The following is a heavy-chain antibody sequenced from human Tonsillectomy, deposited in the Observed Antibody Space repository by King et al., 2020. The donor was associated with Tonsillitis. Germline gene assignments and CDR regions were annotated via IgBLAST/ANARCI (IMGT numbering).Heavy chain of an antibody. D-gene: IGHD4-17*01. CDR3: ARRGYGDPLFDY. J-gene: IGHJ4*02. CDR2: IYYSGST. CDR1: GGSISSRSYY. V-gene: IGHV4-39*07. Sequence: QLQLQESGPGLVKPSETLSLTCTVSGGSISSRSYYWGWIRQPPGKGLEWIGTIYYSGSTYYNPSLKSRVTISVDTSKNQFSLKLSSVTAADTAVYYCARRGYGDPLFDYWGQGTLVTVSS.